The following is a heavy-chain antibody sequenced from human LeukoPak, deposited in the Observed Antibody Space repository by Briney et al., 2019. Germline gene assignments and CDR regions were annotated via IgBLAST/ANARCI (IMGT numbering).Heavy chain of an antibody. J-gene: IGHJ4*02. CDR1: GGSVSSTTYY. CDR2: INYSGST. CDR3: ARYVVYGSGKYYFDY. V-gene: IGHV4-39*01. D-gene: IGHD3-10*01. Sequence: SETLSLTCTVSGGSVSSTTYYWSWIRQPPGKGLEWIASINYSGSTYYNPSLKSRVTISVDTSENQFPLKLSSVTAADTAVYYCARYVVYGSGKYYFDYWGQGTLVTVSS.